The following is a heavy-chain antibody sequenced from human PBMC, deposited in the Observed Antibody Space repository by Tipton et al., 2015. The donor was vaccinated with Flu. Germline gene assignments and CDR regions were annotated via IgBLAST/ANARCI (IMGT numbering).Heavy chain of an antibody. CDR2: IYSGGST. CDR1: GFTVSSNY. J-gene: IGHJ3*02. Sequence: QLMQSGGGLIQPGGSLRLSCAASGFTVSSNYMSWVRQAPGKGLEWVSVIYSGGSTYYADSVKGRFTISRDNSKNTLYLQMNSLRAEDTAVYYCARERPPKGWLPYDAFDIWGQGTMVTVSS. D-gene: IGHD5-24*01. V-gene: IGHV3-53*01. CDR3: ARERPPKGWLPYDAFDI.